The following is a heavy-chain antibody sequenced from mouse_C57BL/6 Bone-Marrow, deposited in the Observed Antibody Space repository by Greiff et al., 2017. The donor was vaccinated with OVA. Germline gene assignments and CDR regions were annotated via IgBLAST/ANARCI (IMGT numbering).Heavy chain of an antibody. Sequence: VQLQQSGADLARPGASVKMSCKASGYTFTSYTMHWVKQRPGQGLEWIGYINPSSGYTKYNQKFKDKATLTADKSSSTAYMQLSSLTSEDSAVYYCARSLRRGFAYWGQGTLVTVSA. D-gene: IGHD1-2*01. CDR3: ARSLRRGFAY. V-gene: IGHV1-4*01. J-gene: IGHJ3*01. CDR2: INPSSGYT. CDR1: GYTFTSYT.